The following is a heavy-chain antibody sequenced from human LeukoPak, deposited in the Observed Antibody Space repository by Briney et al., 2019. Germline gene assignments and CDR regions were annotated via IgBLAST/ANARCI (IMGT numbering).Heavy chain of an antibody. J-gene: IGHJ4*02. V-gene: IGHV3-7*01. CDR3: SGRSGFSSIY. D-gene: IGHD2-2*01. CDR2: IRPDGSEA. CDR1: GFTFNSHW. Sequence: GGSLRLSCEASGFTFNSHWMNWVRQAPGKGLEWLANIRPDGSEAVYVDSVRGRFTISRDNAKNLVYLQMNNLRAEDTAVYYCSGRSGFSSIYCGQGVLVTVSS.